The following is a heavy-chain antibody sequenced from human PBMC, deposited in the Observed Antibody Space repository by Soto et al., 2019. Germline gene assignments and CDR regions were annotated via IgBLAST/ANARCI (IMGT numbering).Heavy chain of an antibody. V-gene: IGHV3-30-3*01. CDR2: ISYDGSNK. CDR1: GFTFSSYA. CDR3: ARSLGYSSLYYFDY. Sequence: GGSLRLSCAASGFTFSSYAMHWVRQAPGKGLEWVAVISYDGSNKYYADSVKGRFTISRDNSKNTLYLQMNNLRAEDTAVYYCARSLGYSSLYYFDYWGQGTLVTVSS. J-gene: IGHJ4*02. D-gene: IGHD1-26*01.